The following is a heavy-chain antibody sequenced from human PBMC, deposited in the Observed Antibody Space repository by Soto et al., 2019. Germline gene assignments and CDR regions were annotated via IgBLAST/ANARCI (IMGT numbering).Heavy chain of an antibody. D-gene: IGHD6-13*01. Sequence: QVQLQESGPGLVKPSQTLSLTCTVSGGSISSGAYYLRWIRRPPGKGLEWIGYIQYTGSTSYNPSLKRRVTKPVDTSKNQFSLKLSSVTAADTAVYFCARVPSSWYYFDYWGQGTLVTVSA. CDR2: IQYTGST. V-gene: IGHV4-30-4*01. CDR3: ARVPSSWYYFDY. CDR1: GGSISSGAYY. J-gene: IGHJ4*02.